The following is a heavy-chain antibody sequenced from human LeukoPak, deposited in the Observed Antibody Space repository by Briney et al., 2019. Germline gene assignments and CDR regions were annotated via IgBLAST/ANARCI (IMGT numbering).Heavy chain of an antibody. CDR2: TYYRSKLYN. D-gene: IGHD6-6*01. V-gene: IGHV6-1*01. J-gene: IGHJ5*02. CDR3: ARDQGQLVPKGWFDP. Sequence: SQTLSLTCALSGDIVSSNSAAWNWIRQSPSRGLEWLVRTYYRSKLYNDYAVSVKSRITLNPDTSKNHFSLQLNSVTPEDTAVYHCARDQGQLVPKGWFDPWGQGTLVTVSS. CDR1: GDIVSSNSAA.